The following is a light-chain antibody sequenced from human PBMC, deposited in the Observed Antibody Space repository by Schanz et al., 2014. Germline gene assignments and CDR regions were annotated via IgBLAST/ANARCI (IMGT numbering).Light chain of an antibody. J-gene: IGKJ2*01. CDR1: QTVTNN. CDR2: GVS. Sequence: EIVMTQSPATLSVSPGEGATLSCRASQTVTNNLAWYQQRPGQPPRLLMYGVSTRATGTPARFSGSGSGTDFTLTISSLQSEDFATYYCQQFWSYPYNFGQGTNVEIK. V-gene: IGKV3-15*01. CDR3: QQFWSYPYN.